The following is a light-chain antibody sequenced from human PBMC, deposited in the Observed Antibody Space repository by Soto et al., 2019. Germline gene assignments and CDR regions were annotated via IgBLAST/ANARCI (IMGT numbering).Light chain of an antibody. Sequence: EIVLTQSPGTLSLSPGESATLSCRASQSVSHFLAWYQQKPGQAPRLLIYDTSSRATGIPGRFSGSGSGTDFTPTIDSLEPEDSAVYYCQQRTDWPTFGGGTKVVI. CDR1: QSVSHF. CDR3: QQRTDWPT. V-gene: IGKV3-11*01. J-gene: IGKJ4*01. CDR2: DTS.